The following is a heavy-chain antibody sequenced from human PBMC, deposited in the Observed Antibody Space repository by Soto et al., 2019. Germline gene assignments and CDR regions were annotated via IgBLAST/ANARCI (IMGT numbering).Heavy chain of an antibody. V-gene: IGHV1-69*01. CDR2: IIPIFGTA. CDR3: ARTLYGDYVNYYYGMDV. CDR1: GGTFSSYA. D-gene: IGHD4-17*01. Sequence: QVQLVQSGAEVKKPGSSVKVSCKASGGTFSSYAISWVRQAPGQGLEWMGGIIPIFGTANYAQKFQGRVTITADESTSTAYMELSSLRSEDTAVYYCARTLYGDYVNYYYGMDVWGQGTTVTVSS. J-gene: IGHJ6*02.